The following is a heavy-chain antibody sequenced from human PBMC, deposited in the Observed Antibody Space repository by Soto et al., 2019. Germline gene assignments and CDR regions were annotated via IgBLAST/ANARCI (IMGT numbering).Heavy chain of an antibody. V-gene: IGHV3-66*01. CDR2: IYSGGGT. D-gene: IGHD1-26*01. J-gene: IGHJ1*01. CDR3: ARDLVGATTEYFQH. Sequence: EVQLVESGGGLVQPGGSLRLSCAASGFTVSSNCMSWVRQAPGKGLEWVSVIYSGGGTYYADSVKGRFTISRDNSKNTLYLQMNSLRAEDTAVYYCARDLVGATTEYFQHWGQGTLVTVSS. CDR1: GFTVSSNC.